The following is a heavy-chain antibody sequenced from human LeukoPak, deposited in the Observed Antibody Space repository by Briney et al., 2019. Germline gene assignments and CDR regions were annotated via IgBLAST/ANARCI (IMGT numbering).Heavy chain of an antibody. CDR3: ARESREGVGYCSGGSCPDAFDI. CDR2: INPNSGGT. D-gene: IGHD2-15*01. V-gene: IGHV1-2*02. J-gene: IGHJ3*02. Sequence: GASVKVSCKASGYTFTGYYMHWVRQAPGQGLEWMGWINPNSGGTNYAQKFQGRVTMTRDTSISTAYMELSRLRSDDTAVYYCARESREGVGYCSGGSCPDAFDIWGQGTMVTVSS. CDR1: GYTFTGYY.